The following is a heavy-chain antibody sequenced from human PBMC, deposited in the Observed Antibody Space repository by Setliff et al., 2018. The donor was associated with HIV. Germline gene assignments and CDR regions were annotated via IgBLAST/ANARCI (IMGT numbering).Heavy chain of an antibody. J-gene: IGHJ4*02. V-gene: IGHV1-69*05. CDR2: IIPIFGTA. CDR1: GGTFSSYA. D-gene: IGHD3-10*01. Sequence: ASVKVSCKASGGTFSSYAISWVRQAPGQGLEWMGGIIPIFGTANYAQKFQGRVTITTDESTSTAYMELSSLRSEDTAVYYCAREPAGSGSGSFGFWGQGTLVTVSS. CDR3: AREPAGSGSGSFGF.